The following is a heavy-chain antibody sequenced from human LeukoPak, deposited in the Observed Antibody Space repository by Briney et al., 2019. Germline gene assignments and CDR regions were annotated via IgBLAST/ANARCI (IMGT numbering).Heavy chain of an antibody. V-gene: IGHV4-59*01. CDR2: FYNSGST. CDR1: GGSISNNY. Sequence: SRTLSLTCTVSGGSISNNYWTWIRQPPGKGLEWIGYFYNSGSTNYNPSLKSRVTISVDTSKNQFSLKLTSVTAADTAVYYCARGDSSGHPAFDYWGQGTLVTVSS. D-gene: IGHD3-22*01. J-gene: IGHJ4*02. CDR3: ARGDSSGHPAFDY.